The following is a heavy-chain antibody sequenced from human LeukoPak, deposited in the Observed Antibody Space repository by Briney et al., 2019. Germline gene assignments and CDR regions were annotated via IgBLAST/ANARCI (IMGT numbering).Heavy chain of an antibody. CDR2: INTDGSST. Sequence: GGSLRLSCAASGFTFSSYWMHWVRQAPGKGLVWVSRINTDGSSTSYADSVKGRFTISRDNAKNTLYLQMNSLRAEDTAVYYCAKPGAMVRATDAFDIWGQGTMVTVSS. V-gene: IGHV3-74*01. CDR1: GFTFSSYW. J-gene: IGHJ3*02. CDR3: AKPGAMVRATDAFDI. D-gene: IGHD3-10*01.